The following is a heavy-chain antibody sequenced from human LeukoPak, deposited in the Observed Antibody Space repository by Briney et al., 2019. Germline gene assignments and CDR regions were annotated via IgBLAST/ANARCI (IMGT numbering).Heavy chain of an antibody. CDR1: GFTFSSYA. D-gene: IGHD6-19*01. J-gene: IGHJ3*02. CDR3: TREVRKQWLGAFDI. V-gene: IGHV3-30-3*01. CDR2: ISYDGSNK. Sequence: GGSLRLSCAASGFTFSSYAMHWVRQAPGKGLEWVAVISYDGSNKYYADSVKGRFTISRGNAKNTLYLQMNSLRPEDTALYYCTREVRKQWLGAFDIWGQGTMVTVSS.